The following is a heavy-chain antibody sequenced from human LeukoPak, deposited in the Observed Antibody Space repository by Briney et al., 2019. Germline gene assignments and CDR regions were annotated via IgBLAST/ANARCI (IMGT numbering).Heavy chain of an antibody. D-gene: IGHD6-19*01. J-gene: IGHJ4*02. CDR3: ARGGSGLDY. V-gene: IGHV4-59*01. CDR1: GGSISSYY. Sequence: SETLSLTCTVSGGSISSYYWSWIRQPPGKGLEWIGYIYYSGSTNYNPSLKSRVTVSVDTSKNQFSLKLSSVTAADTAVYYCARGGSGLDYWGQGTLVTVSS. CDR2: IYYSGST.